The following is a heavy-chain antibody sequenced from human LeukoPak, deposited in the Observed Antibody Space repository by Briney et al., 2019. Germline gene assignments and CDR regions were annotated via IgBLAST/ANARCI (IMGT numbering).Heavy chain of an antibody. Sequence: GGSLGLSCAASGFTVSTYWMHWVRQVPGKGLVRVSGISSDGATTHYADSVKGRFTISRDNAKNTLYLQMNSLRVEDTAVYYCARGSGFGVWGQGTLVTVSS. CDR1: GFTVSTYW. V-gene: IGHV3-74*01. J-gene: IGHJ4*02. CDR2: ISSDGATT. D-gene: IGHD3-9*01. CDR3: ARGSGFGV.